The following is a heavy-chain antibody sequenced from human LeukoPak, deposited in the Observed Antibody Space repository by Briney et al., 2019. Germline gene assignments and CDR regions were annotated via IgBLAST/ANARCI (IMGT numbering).Heavy chain of an antibody. Sequence: ASVKVSCKASGGTFSSYAISWVRQAPGQGLEWVGRIIPIFGTANYAQKFQGRVTITTDESTSTAYMELSSLRSEDTAVYYCARAREGIALLGLLQVPLVTWGQGTLVTVSS. J-gene: IGHJ5*02. D-gene: IGHD6-13*01. V-gene: IGHV1-69*05. CDR3: ARAREGIALLGLLQVPLVT. CDR2: IIPIFGTA. CDR1: GGTFSSYA.